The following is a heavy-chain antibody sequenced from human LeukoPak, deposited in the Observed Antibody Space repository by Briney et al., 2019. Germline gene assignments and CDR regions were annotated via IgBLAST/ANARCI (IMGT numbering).Heavy chain of an antibody. V-gene: IGHV3-23*01. Sequence: GGSLRLSCAAFGFTFTNYAMSWVRQAPGKGLEWVSSMSGSGGKTYYADSVKGRFTISRDHSKNTLYLQMNSLRADDPAVYYRARDDPYGSGSYYPWNEGVDVWGEGTTVTVSS. J-gene: IGHJ6*04. D-gene: IGHD3-10*01. CDR1: GFTFTNYA. CDR3: ARDDPYGSGSYYPWNEGVDV. CDR2: MSGSGGKT.